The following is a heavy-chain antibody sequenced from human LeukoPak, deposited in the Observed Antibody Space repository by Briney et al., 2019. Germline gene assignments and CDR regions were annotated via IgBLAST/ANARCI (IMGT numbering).Heavy chain of an antibody. CDR1: GFTLSIYA. Sequence: GGSLRLSCAAAGFTLSIYAMHWVRQVPGEGLEWVAVISYDGSNKYYADSVKGRFTISRDKSKNTLYLQMNGLSAEDTAVYYCARAKDYLALFDYWGQGTLVTVSS. CDR3: ARAKDYLALFDY. CDR2: ISYDGSNK. D-gene: IGHD4-11*01. J-gene: IGHJ4*02. V-gene: IGHV3-30*04.